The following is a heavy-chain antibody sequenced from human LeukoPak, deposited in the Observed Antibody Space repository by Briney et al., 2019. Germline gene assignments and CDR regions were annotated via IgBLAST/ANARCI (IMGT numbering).Heavy chain of an antibody. CDR2: ITWNSGSI. CDR1: GFTFDDYA. Sequence: GGSLRLSCAASGFTFDDYAMHWVGQAPGKGLEWVSGITWNSGSIGYAGSVKGRFTISRDNAKNSLYLQMNSLRAEDTALYYCARLSSDKAIDYWGQGTLVTVSS. D-gene: IGHD6-19*01. CDR3: ARLSSDKAIDY. J-gene: IGHJ4*02. V-gene: IGHV3-9*01.